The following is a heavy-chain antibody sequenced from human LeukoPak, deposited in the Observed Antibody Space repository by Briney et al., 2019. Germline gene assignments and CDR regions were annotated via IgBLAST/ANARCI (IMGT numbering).Heavy chain of an antibody. CDR2: ISGSGGST. J-gene: IGHJ4*02. Sequence: GASLRLPCAASGVTFSSYAMSWVRQAPGKGLEWVSAISGSGGSTYYADSVKGRFTISRDNSKNTLYLHMNSLRAEDTAVDYCAKGGGRSALYYFDYWGQGTLVTVSS. V-gene: IGHV3-23*01. CDR3: AKGGGRSALYYFDY. CDR1: GVTFSSYA. D-gene: IGHD3-16*01.